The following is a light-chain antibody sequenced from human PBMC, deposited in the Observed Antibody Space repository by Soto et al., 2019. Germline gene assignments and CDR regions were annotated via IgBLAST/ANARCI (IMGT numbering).Light chain of an antibody. CDR2: DAS. V-gene: IGKV1-5*01. CDR1: QSISSW. J-gene: IGKJ4*01. Sequence: DIQMTQSPSTLSASVGDRVTITCRASQSISSWLAWYQQKPGKAPKLLIYDASSLESGVPSRFSGSGSGTEVTLTISSLQPDDFAIYYCQQYNSYPLTFGGGTKVEIK. CDR3: QQYNSYPLT.